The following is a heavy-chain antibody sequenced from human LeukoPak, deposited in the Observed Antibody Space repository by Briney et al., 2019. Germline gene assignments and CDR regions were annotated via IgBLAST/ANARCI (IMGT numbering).Heavy chain of an antibody. CDR2: VIPILATS. V-gene: IGHV1-69*01. Sequence: SVKVSCKASGGTLSSSGFTCVRQAPGQGLEWMGGVIPILATSNYAEKFQGRVTITADESTSTAYMELSSLRSEDTAVYYCARVTPDYSRWFDPWGQGTLVTVSS. D-gene: IGHD2-15*01. CDR3: ARVTPDYSRWFDP. J-gene: IGHJ5*02. CDR1: GGTLSSSG.